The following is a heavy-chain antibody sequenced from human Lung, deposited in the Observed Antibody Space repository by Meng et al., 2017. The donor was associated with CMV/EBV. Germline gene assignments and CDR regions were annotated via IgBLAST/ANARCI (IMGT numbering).Heavy chain of an antibody. CDR1: YTFSRYY. Sequence: YTFSRYYMHGVRQAAGRGREWMGWMNANSGGTKYAQAFQGRVTVTRDTSISTAYMELSRLRSDDTAVYYCARAGDCSGGRCSGWFDPWGQGTLVTVSS. CDR2: MNANSGGT. J-gene: IGHJ5*02. CDR3: ARAGDCSGGRCSGWFDP. D-gene: IGHD2-15*01. V-gene: IGHV1-2*02.